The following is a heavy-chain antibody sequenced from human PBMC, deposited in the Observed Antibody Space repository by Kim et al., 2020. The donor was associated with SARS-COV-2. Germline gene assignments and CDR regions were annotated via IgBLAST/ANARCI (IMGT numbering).Heavy chain of an antibody. CDR3: ARGAHGSDNYHFDY. CDR2: ISSSASYI. D-gene: IGHD3-10*01. V-gene: IGHV3-48*03. J-gene: IGHJ4*02. CDR1: GFTFSSYE. Sequence: GGSLRLSCAASGFTFSSYEMNWVRQAPGKGLEWVSYISSSASYIHYADSVRGRFTISRDNAKNSLYLQMNSLRVEDTAIYYCARGAHGSDNYHFDYWGQGTLVTVSS.